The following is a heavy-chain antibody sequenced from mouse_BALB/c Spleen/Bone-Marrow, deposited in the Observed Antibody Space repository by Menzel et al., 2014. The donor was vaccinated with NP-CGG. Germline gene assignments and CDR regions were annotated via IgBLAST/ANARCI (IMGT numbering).Heavy chain of an antibody. J-gene: IGHJ2*01. CDR1: GYTFTSYW. Sequence: VHLVESGAELVKPGASVKLSCKASGYTFTSYWMHWVKQRPGQGLERIGEINPSNGRTNYNEKFKSKATLTVDKSSSTAYMQLSSLTSEDSAVYYCARTYFDYWGQGTTLTVSS. V-gene: IGHV1S81*02. CDR3: ARTYFDY. CDR2: INPSNGRT.